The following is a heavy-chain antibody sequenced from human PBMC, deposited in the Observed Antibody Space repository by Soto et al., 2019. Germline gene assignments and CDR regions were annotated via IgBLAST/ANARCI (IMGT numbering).Heavy chain of an antibody. CDR3: ARHFRPYSSTWYYFDY. CDR1: GGFISSSSYY. CDR2: IYDSGST. D-gene: IGHD6-13*01. Sequence: PSETLSLTCTVSGGFISSSSYYWGWIRQPPGKGLEWIGYIYDSGSTYYNPSLKSRVTISVDTSKNQFSLKLTSVTAADTAVYYCARHFRPYSSTWYYFDYWGQGTLVTVSS. J-gene: IGHJ4*02. V-gene: IGHV4-39*01.